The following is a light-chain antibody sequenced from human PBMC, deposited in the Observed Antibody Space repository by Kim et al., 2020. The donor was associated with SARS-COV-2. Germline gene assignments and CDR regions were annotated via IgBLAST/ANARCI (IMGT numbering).Light chain of an antibody. J-gene: IGLJ2*01. V-gene: IGLV2-14*03. CDR3: SSYTSSSTVV. CDR2: DVS. CDR1: SSDVGGYNY. Sequence: QSITISCTGTSSDVGGYNYVSRYQQHPGKAPKLMIYDVSNRPSGVSNRFSGSKSGNTASLTISGLQAEDEADYYCSSYTSSSTVVFGGGTKVTV.